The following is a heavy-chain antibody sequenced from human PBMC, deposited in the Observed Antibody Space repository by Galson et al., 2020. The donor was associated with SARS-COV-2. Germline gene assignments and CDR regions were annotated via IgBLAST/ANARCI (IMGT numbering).Heavy chain of an antibody. Sequence: GESLKISCAASGFTFSSYAMSWVRQAPGKGLEWVSVIYSGGGTYYADSVKGRFIISRDESRKTLYLEMNSLGAEDTALYYCAKDGFYCSGGRWYESYYDYCYLDVWGKGTSVTISS. V-gene: IGHV3-23*03. CDR3: AKDGFYCSGGRWYESYYDYCYLDV. CDR1: GFTFSSYA. D-gene: IGHD2-15*01. CDR2: IYSGGGT. J-gene: IGHJ6*03.